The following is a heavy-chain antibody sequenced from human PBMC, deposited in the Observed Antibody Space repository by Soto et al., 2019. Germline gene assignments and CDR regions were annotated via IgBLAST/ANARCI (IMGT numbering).Heavy chain of an antibody. V-gene: IGHV2-5*02. J-gene: IGHJ4*02. CDR1: GFSLRNSGVG. Sequence: QITLKESGPTLVKPTQTLTLTCTFSGFSLRNSGVGVGWIRQPPGKALEWLALIYWDDDKRYSPSLKGRLTITKDTSKKQVVLTMTNMDPVDTATYYCAHLTTGGFYFDYWGQGTLVTVSS. CDR3: AHLTTGGFYFDY. D-gene: IGHD4-17*01. CDR2: IYWDDDK.